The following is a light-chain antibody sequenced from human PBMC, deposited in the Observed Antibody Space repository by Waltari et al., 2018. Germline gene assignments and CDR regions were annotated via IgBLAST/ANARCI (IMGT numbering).Light chain of an antibody. Sequence: DIQMTQSPSTLSASVEDRVTITCRASQSISSWLAWYQQKPGKAPKLLIYKASRLETGVPSRFSGSGSGTEFTLTISSLQPDDFATYYCLHYDRYSYTFGPGTKVDIK. J-gene: IGKJ3*01. CDR2: KAS. CDR1: QSISSW. V-gene: IGKV1-5*03. CDR3: LHYDRYSYT.